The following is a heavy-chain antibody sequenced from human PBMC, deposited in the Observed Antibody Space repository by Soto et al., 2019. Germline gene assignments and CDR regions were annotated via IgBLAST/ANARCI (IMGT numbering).Heavy chain of an antibody. J-gene: IGHJ6*02. D-gene: IGHD5-12*01. CDR2: IYPGDSDT. CDR3: ARGTYSGYDYRVYYGMDV. Sequence: GESLKISCKGSGYSFTSYWIGWVRQMPGKGLEWMGIIYPGDSDTRYSPSFQGQVTISADKSISTPYLQWSSLKASDTAMYYCARGTYSGYDYRVYYGMDVWGQGTTVTVSS. CDR1: GYSFTSYW. V-gene: IGHV5-51*01.